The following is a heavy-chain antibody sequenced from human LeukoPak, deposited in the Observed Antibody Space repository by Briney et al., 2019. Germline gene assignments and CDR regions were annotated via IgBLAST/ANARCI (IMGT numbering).Heavy chain of an antibody. J-gene: IGHJ4*02. CDR3: ARGPPYLYSSSWYGDY. CDR1: GGSISSSSYY. Sequence: SETLSLTCTVSGGSISSSSYYWGWIRQPPGKGLEWIGSIYYSGSTYYNPSLKSRVTISVDTSKNQFSLKLSSVTAADTAVYYCARGPPYLYSSSWYGDYWGQGTLVTVSS. CDR2: IYYSGST. D-gene: IGHD6-13*01. V-gene: IGHV4-39*07.